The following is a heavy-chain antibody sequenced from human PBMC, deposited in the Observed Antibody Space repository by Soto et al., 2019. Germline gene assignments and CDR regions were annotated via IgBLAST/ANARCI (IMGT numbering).Heavy chain of an antibody. CDR1: GGSFSGYY. Sequence: SETLSLTCAFYGGSFSGYYWSLIRQPPGKGLEWIGEINHSGSTNYNPSLKSRVTISVDTSKNQFSLKLSSVTAADTAVYYCARASRQTGIYNWFDPWGQGTLVTVSS. CDR2: INHSGST. CDR3: ARASRQTGIYNWFDP. J-gene: IGHJ5*02. D-gene: IGHD2-15*01. V-gene: IGHV4-34*01.